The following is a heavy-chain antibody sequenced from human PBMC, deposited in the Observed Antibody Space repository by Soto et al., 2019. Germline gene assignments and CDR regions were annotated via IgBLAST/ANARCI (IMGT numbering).Heavy chain of an antibody. CDR3: ARENYGDYAPGYMDV. J-gene: IGHJ6*03. V-gene: IGHV1-46*03. CDR1: GYTFTSYY. D-gene: IGHD4-17*01. Sequence: ASVKVSCKASGYTFTSYYMHWVRQAPEQGLEWMGIINPSGGSTSYAQKFQGRVTMTRDTSTSTVYMELSSLRSEDTAVYYCARENYGDYAPGYMDVWGKGTTVTVSS. CDR2: INPSGGST.